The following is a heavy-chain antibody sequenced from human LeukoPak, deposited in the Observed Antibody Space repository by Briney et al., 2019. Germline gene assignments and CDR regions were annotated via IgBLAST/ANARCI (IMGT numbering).Heavy chain of an antibody. D-gene: IGHD3-22*01. J-gene: IGHJ3*02. Sequence: SETLSLTCAVSGGPFSHYYWNWIRQSPGKGLEWIGEITHTRRTNYNPVLRSRVTISVDTSRNQFSLKLRSMTAADTAVYYCARGGVSGYYFHAFDIWGQGTMVTVSS. CDR3: ARGGVSGYYFHAFDI. CDR1: GGPFSHYY. V-gene: IGHV4-34*01. CDR2: ITHTRRT.